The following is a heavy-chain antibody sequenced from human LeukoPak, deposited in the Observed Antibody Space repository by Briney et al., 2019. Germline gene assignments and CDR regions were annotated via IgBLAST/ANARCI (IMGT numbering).Heavy chain of an antibody. V-gene: IGHV3-30*02. CDR3: ARDSTTVTSYFDY. D-gene: IGHD4-17*01. CDR1: GFTFSSYG. J-gene: IGHJ4*02. CDR2: IRYDGSNK. Sequence: GGSLRLSCGASGFTFSSYGMHWVRQAPGKGLEWVAFIRYDGSNKYYADSVKGRFTISRDNSKNTLYLQMNSLRAEGTAVYYCARDSTTVTSYFDYWGQGTLVTVSS.